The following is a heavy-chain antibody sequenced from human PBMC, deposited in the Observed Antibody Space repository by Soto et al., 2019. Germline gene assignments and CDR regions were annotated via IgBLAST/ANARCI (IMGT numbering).Heavy chain of an antibody. CDR2: ISYDGSNK. V-gene: IGHV3-30-3*01. CDR3: AKDHRGYSGYDWSDY. CDR1: GFTFSSYA. Sequence: GGSLRLSCAASGFTFSSYAMHWVRQAPGKGLEWVAVISYDGSNKYYADSVKGRFTISRDNSKNTLYLQMNSLRAEDTAVYYCAKDHRGYSGYDWSDYWGQGTLVTVSS. D-gene: IGHD5-12*01. J-gene: IGHJ4*02.